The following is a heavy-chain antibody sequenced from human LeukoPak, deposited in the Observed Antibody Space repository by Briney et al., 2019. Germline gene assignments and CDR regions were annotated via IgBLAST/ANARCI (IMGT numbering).Heavy chain of an antibody. D-gene: IGHD3-9*01. J-gene: IGHJ4*02. CDR2: ISASGGTT. Sequence: GGSLRLSCAASEFTFSSYAMSWVRQAPGKGLEWVSCISASGGTTYYADSVKGRFTISRDNSRNTLYLQMNSLRAEDTAVYYCAKDLTGHTTPLFDYWGQGTLSSSPQ. V-gene: IGHV3-23*01. CDR3: AKDLTGHTTPLFDY. CDR1: EFTFSSYA.